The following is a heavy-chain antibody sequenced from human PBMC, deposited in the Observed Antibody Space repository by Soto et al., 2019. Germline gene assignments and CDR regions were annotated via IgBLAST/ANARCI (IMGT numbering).Heavy chain of an antibody. Sequence: QVQLEQSGAEVKQPGSSVRVSCKTSGGTFSTYAINWVRQAPGQGLEWMGAIIPLFGTAEYSQKFQGRVTITADESTSTAYMELSSLRSDDTAVYFCARPKGTYSSGYYDFDFWGQGTLVTVSS. V-gene: IGHV1-69*01. J-gene: IGHJ4*02. CDR2: IIPLFGTA. D-gene: IGHD6-19*01. CDR3: ARPKGTYSSGYYDFDF. CDR1: GGTFSTYA.